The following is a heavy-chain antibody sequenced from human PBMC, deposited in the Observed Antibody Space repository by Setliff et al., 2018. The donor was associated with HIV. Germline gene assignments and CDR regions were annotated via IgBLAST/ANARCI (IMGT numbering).Heavy chain of an antibody. J-gene: IGHJ4*02. D-gene: IGHD6-6*01. Sequence: PSETLSLTCTVSGGSISNYYWSWIRQPPGKGLEWIGYIYYSGSTNYNPSLKSRVTISVDTSKNQFSLKLNSVTAADTAVYHCARLSSYRSSSYYFDYWGQGALVTVSS. V-gene: IGHV4-59*08. CDR2: IYYSGST. CDR3: ARLSSYRSSSYYFDY. CDR1: GGSISNYY.